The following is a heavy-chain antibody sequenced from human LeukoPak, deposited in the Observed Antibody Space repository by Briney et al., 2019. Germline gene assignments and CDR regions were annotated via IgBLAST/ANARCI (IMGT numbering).Heavy chain of an antibody. V-gene: IGHV4-39*01. CDR2: IYHSGTT. CDR1: GGSISSSSYY. Sequence: SETLSLTCTVSGGSISSSSYYWGWIRQPPGKGPEWIGSIYHSGTTYYNPSLKSRVTISVDTPKNQFSLKLSSVTAADTAVYYCARHTRVRDGYNLYCFDPWGQGTLVTVSS. CDR3: ARHTRVRDGYNLYCFDP. D-gene: IGHD5-24*01. J-gene: IGHJ5*02.